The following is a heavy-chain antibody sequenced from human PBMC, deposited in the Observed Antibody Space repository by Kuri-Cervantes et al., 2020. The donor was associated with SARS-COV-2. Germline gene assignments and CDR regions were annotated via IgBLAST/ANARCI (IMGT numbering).Heavy chain of an antibody. CDR1: GDTFSSFA. CDR2: IIPMFGAT. V-gene: IGHV1-69*06. D-gene: IGHD2/OR15-2a*01. CDR3: ARDLNIDIVRDYGFDI. Sequence: SVKVSCKASGDTFSSFAISWVRQVPGQGLEWMGGIIPMFGATNYAPTFQGRVTITADKSTITAYLQLSGLKADDTAVYYCARDLNIDIVRDYGFDIWGQGTMVTVSS. J-gene: IGHJ3*02.